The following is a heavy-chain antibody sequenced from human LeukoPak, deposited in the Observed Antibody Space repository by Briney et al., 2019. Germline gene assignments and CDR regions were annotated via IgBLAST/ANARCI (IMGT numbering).Heavy chain of an antibody. Sequence: PGGSLRLSCAASGFTFSSYGMHWVRQAPGKGLEWVAVIWYDGSNKYYADSVKGRFTISRDNSKNTLYLQMNSLRAEDTAVYYCARDYDFWSGYYKPRFDYWGQGTLVTVSS. V-gene: IGHV3-33*01. CDR3: ARDYDFWSGYYKPRFDY. CDR2: IWYDGSNK. D-gene: IGHD3-3*01. J-gene: IGHJ4*02. CDR1: GFTFSSYG.